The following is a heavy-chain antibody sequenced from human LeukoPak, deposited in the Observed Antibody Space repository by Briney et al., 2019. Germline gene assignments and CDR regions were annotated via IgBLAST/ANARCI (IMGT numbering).Heavy chain of an antibody. CDR1: GYTFTIYG. D-gene: IGHD3-3*01. J-gene: IGHJ6*02. CDR2: ISAYNGNT. Sequence: GASVKVSFTASGYTFTIYGISWVRQAPGQGLEWMGWISAYNGNTNYAQKLQGRVTMTTDTSTSTAYMELRSLRSDDTAVYYCARDYYDFWIFANNYYYGMDVWGQGTTVTVSS. CDR3: ARDYYDFWIFANNYYYGMDV. V-gene: IGHV1-18*01.